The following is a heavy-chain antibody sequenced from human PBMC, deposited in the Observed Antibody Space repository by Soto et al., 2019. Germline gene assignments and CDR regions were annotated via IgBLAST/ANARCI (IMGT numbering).Heavy chain of an antibody. CDR2: IFTAGST. CDR1: GFSVSSNY. CDR3: VRSDSSGWSDAFDI. V-gene: IGHV3-53*01. J-gene: IGHJ3*02. D-gene: IGHD6-19*01. Sequence: GSLRLSCSASGFSVSSNYWNWVRQAPGKGLEWVSVIFTAGSTYYSDSVKGRFTISRDNSKNTLYLQMNSLRAEDTAVYYCVRSDSSGWSDAFDIWGQGTMVTVSS.